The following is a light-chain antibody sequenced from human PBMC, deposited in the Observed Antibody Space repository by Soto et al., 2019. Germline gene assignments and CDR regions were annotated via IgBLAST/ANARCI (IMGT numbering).Light chain of an antibody. J-gene: IGKJ2*01. CDR1: QSVKSNY. CDR2: GAA. Sequence: EIVLTQSPGTLSLSPGERAILSCRASQSVKSNYLAWYQQKPGQAPRLLIFGAANRATGIPDRFSGSGSGTDFTLTISGLEPEDFAVYYCQRYGNSPPYTFGQGTKLEIK. CDR3: QRYGNSPPYT. V-gene: IGKV3-20*01.